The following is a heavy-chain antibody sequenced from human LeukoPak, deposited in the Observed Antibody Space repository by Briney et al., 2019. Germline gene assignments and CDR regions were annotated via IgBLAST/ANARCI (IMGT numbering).Heavy chain of an antibody. CDR3: ARPNYYDSSGYYESFDY. V-gene: IGHV1-69*04. Sequence: SVKVSCKASGGTFSSYAISWVRQAPGQGLEWMGRIIPILGIADYAQKFQGRVTITADKSTSTAYMELSSLRSEDTAVYYCARPNYYDSSGYYESFDYWGQGTLVTVSS. D-gene: IGHD3-22*01. J-gene: IGHJ4*02. CDR1: GGTFSSYA. CDR2: IIPILGIA.